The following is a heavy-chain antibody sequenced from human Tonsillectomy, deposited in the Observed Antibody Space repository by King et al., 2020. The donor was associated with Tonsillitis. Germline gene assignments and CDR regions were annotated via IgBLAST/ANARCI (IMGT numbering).Heavy chain of an antibody. Sequence: QLVQSGAEVKKPGSSVKVSCKASGGTFSSYAITWVRQAPGQGLEWMGEIIPIFGTANYAQKFQGRVTITADGSTSTAYMDLSSLRSQDTAVYYCARDRLGYYYDSSDEGGGAFDIWGQGTMVTVSS. CDR2: IIPIFGTA. J-gene: IGHJ3*02. CDR1: GGTFSSYA. D-gene: IGHD3-22*01. CDR3: ARDRLGYYYDSSDEGGGAFDI. V-gene: IGHV1-69*01.